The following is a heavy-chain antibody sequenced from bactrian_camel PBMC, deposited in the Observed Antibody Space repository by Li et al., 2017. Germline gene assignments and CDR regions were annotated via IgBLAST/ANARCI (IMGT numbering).Heavy chain of an antibody. CDR1: GFTSFACS. CDR3: QSRCFRDGNWRLV. Sequence: HVQLVESGGGSVQTGGSLRLSCTAPGFTSFACSMDWYRQAEGKQREWVSAISPDGTTKLADSIKGRFTISQDKDKFTVYLQLNSATPEDTAMYSCQSRCFRDGNWRLVRGKGTQVTVSS. CDR2: ISPDGTT. V-gene: IGHV3S53*01. J-gene: IGHJ4*01. D-gene: IGHD8*01.